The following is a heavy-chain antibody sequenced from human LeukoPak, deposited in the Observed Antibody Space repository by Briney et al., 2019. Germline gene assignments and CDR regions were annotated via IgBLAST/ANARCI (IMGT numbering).Heavy chain of an antibody. Sequence: AGGSLRLSCAASGFTVSSNYMSWVRQAPGKGLEWVSVIYSGGSTYYADSVKGRFTISRDNSKNTLYLQMNSLRAEDTAVYYCARAAADAFDIWGQGTMVTVSS. J-gene: IGHJ3*02. CDR1: GFTVSSNY. D-gene: IGHD6-25*01. V-gene: IGHV3-53*01. CDR2: IYSGGST. CDR3: ARAAADAFDI.